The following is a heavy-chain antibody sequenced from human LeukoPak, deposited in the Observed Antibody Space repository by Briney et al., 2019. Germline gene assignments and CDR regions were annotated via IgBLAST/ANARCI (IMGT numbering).Heavy chain of an antibody. D-gene: IGHD3-3*01. Sequence: GASVKVSCKASGYSFSHYGISWVRQAPGQGLEWMGWISTYNGHTKYAQKLQGRVTMTTDTSTTTAYMELRSLRSDDTAVYYCARGNYDFWSGYYNYFDYWGQGTLVTVSS. CDR2: ISTYNGHT. V-gene: IGHV1-18*01. CDR1: GYSFSHYG. J-gene: IGHJ4*02. CDR3: ARGNYDFWSGYYNYFDY.